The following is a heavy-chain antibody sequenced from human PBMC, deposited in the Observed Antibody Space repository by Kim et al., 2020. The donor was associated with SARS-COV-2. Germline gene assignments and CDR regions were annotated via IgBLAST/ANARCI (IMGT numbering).Heavy chain of an antibody. CDR3: ARATLITIFGVDLRATNADYYYGMDV. J-gene: IGHJ6*02. V-gene: IGHV7-4-1*02. Sequence: ASVKVSCKASGYTFTSYAMNWVRQAPGQGLEWMGWINTNTGNPTYAQGFTGRFVFSLDTSVSTAYLQISSLKAEDTAVYYCARATLITIFGVDLRATNADYYYGMDVWGQGTTVTVSS. D-gene: IGHD3-3*01. CDR2: INTNTGNP. CDR1: GYTFTSYA.